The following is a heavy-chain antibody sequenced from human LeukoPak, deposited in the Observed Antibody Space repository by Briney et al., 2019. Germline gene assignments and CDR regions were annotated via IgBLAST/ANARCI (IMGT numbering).Heavy chain of an antibody. CDR1: GESFSGHY. D-gene: IGHD3-10*01. V-gene: IGHV4-34*01. Sequence: SETLSLTCAVYGESFSGHYWTWIRQPPGRGLDCIGEINHSGSTTSNPSLNNRVTISVDTSKNQFSLKLTSVTAADTAVYYCARPRYGSGSLDSWGQGTLVTVSS. CDR2: INHSGST. CDR3: ARPRYGSGSLDS. J-gene: IGHJ4*02.